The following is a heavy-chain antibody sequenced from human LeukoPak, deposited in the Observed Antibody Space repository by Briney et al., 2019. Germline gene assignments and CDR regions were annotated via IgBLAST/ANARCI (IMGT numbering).Heavy chain of an antibody. CDR1: GFTFSTYS. D-gene: IGHD2-2*01. CDR3: ARDQCSSTSCYGPDAFDI. CDR2: ISSSSSYI. Sequence: PGRSLRLSCAASGFTFSTYSMNWVRQAPGKGLEWVSSISSSSSYIYYADSVKGRFTISRDNAKNSLYLQMNSLRAEDTAVYYCARDQCSSTSCYGPDAFDIWGQGTMVTVSS. J-gene: IGHJ3*02. V-gene: IGHV3-21*01.